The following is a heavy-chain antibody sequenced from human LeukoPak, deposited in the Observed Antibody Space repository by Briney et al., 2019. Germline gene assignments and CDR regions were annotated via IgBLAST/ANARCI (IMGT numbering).Heavy chain of an antibody. CDR2: IYYSGST. J-gene: IGHJ5*02. Sequence: SETLSLTCIVSGGSISSGGYYWSWIRQHPGKGLEWIGYIYYSGSTYYNPSLKSRVTISVDTSKNQFSLKLSSVTAADTAVYYCATTTSGRYCSSTSCYTRWFDPWGQGTLVTVSP. D-gene: IGHD2-2*02. V-gene: IGHV4-31*03. CDR3: ATTTSGRYCSSTSCYTRWFDP. CDR1: GGSISSGGYY.